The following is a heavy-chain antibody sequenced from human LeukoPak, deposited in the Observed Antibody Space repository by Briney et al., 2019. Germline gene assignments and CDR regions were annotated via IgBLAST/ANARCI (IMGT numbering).Heavy chain of an antibody. J-gene: IGHJ4*02. D-gene: IGHD6-6*01. CDR2: ISYDGSNK. Sequence: PGGSLRLSCAASGFTFSSYAMHWVRQAPGKGLEWVAVISYDGSNKYYADSVKGRFTISRDNAKNSVYLQMNTLSAEDTAVYYCARIGYSSSSFDYWGQGTLVTVSS. CDR1: GFTFSSYA. CDR3: ARIGYSSSSFDY. V-gene: IGHV3-30-3*01.